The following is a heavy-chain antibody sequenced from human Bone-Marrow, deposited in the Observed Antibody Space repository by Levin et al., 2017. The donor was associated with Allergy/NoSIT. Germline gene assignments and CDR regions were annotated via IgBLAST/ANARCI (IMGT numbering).Heavy chain of an antibody. J-gene: IGHJ4*02. CDR1: GFTFNTYR. Sequence: GESLKISCVVSGFTFNTYRMSWVRQAPGKGPEWVANIKQDGTEIFYLDSVRGRFTVSRDNSKNSLYLQLNDLRADDTAVYYCARYDYGSFDHWGQGAQVTVSS. V-gene: IGHV3-7*01. D-gene: IGHD3-10*01. CDR2: IKQDGTEI. CDR3: ARYDYGSFDH.